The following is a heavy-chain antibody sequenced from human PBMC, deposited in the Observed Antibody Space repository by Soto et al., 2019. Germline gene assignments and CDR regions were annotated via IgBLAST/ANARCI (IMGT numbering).Heavy chain of an antibody. CDR2: VSGSGGNT. J-gene: IGHJ4*02. CDR1: GFAFSSYA. CDR3: AKAYSGTYYGFDY. D-gene: IGHD1-26*01. V-gene: IGHV3-23*01. Sequence: EVQLLESGGGLVQPGGSLRLSCAASGFAFSSYAMAWVRQAPGKGLEWASGVSGSGGNTYYADSVKGRFSMSRDNSKNTLYLQMTSLRAEDTAVYYCAKAYSGTYYGFDYWGQGVLVTVSS.